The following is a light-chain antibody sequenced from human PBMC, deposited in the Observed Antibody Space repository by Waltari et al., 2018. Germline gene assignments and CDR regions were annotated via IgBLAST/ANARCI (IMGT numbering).Light chain of an antibody. Sequence: QSVLTQPPSVSGAPGQRVTISCTGSSSNVGAGYDVHWYQQHPGTAPNPLIYDNSNRPSGFPDRFSGSKSGTSASLAITGLQAEDEADYYCQSYDSSLSSWVFGGGTKLTVL. V-gene: IGLV1-40*01. CDR1: SSNVGAGYD. J-gene: IGLJ3*02. CDR3: QSYDSSLSSWV. CDR2: DNS.